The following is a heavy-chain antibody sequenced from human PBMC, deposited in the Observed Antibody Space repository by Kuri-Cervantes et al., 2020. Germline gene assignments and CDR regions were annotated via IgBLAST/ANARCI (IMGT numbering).Heavy chain of an antibody. V-gene: IGHV4-59*13. CDR2: IYYSGNT. CDR3: ATVLPGFGYTIDY. D-gene: IGHD5-18*01. Sequence: SETLSLTCTVSGGSFNTYWSWIRQSPEKGLEWIGYIYYSGNTDYNPSLKSRVIISIDTSKNQVSLKLNSVTAADTAVYYCATVLPGFGYTIDYWGQGTLVTVSS. J-gene: IGHJ4*02. CDR1: GGSFNTY.